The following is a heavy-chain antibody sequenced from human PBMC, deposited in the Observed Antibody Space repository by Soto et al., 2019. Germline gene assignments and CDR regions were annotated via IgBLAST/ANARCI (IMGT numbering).Heavy chain of an antibody. V-gene: IGHV4-30-4*01. CDR1: GGSISSGDYY. D-gene: IGHD3-22*01. J-gene: IGHJ4*02. CDR3: ATDQGHDPSGPPPREYYFDY. Sequence: SETLSLTCTVSGGSISSGDYYWSWIRQPPGKGLEWIGYIYYSGSTYYNPSLKSRVTISVDTSKNQFSLKLSSVTAADTAVYYCATDQGHDPSGPPPREYYFDYWGQGTLVTVSS. CDR2: IYYSGST.